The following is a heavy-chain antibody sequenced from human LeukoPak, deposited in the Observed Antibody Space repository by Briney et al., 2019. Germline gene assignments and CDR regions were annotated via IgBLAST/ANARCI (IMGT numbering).Heavy chain of an antibody. CDR2: ISSSGSTI. CDR1: GFTFSDYY. V-gene: IGHV3-11*01. Sequence: GGALRLSCGASGFTFSDYYMSWIRQAPGKGLEWVSYISSSGSTIYYADSVKGRFTISRDNAKNSLYLQMNSLRAEDTAVYYCARDGAGIFGVVAAIDYWGQGTLVTVPS. CDR3: ARDGAGIFGVVAAIDY. D-gene: IGHD3-3*01. J-gene: IGHJ4*02.